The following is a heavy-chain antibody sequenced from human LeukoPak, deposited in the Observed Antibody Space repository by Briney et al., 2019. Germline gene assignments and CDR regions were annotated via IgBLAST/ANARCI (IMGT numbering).Heavy chain of an antibody. Sequence: KPSETLSLTCTVSGGSVRSGDYYWSWIRQPPGKGLEWIGYIYYSGSTYYNPSLKSRVTISVDTSKNQFSLKLSSVTAADTAVYYCARGTYYYDSSGYYYIDYWGQGTLVTVSS. CDR3: ARGTYYYDSSGYYYIDY. V-gene: IGHV4-31*03. J-gene: IGHJ4*02. D-gene: IGHD3-22*01. CDR2: IYYSGST. CDR1: GGSVRSGDYY.